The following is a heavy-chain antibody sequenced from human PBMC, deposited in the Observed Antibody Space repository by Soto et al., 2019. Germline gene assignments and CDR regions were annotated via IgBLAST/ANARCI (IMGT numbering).Heavy chain of an antibody. CDR1: GFTFSSYA. V-gene: IGHV3-23*01. D-gene: IGHD3-10*01. J-gene: IGHJ6*03. CDR2: ISGSGGST. CDR3: AKAPVYYGSGSYLYYYYYYMDV. Sequence: EVQLLESGGGLVQPGGSLRLSCAASGFTFSSYAMRWVRQAPGKGLEWVSAISGSGGSTYYADSVKGRFTISRDNSKNTLYLQMNSLRAEDTAVYYCAKAPVYYGSGSYLYYYYYYMDVWGKGTTVTVSS.